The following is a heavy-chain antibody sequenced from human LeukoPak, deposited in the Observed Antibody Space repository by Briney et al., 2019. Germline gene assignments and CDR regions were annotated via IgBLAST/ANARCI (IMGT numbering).Heavy chain of an antibody. CDR1: GFTFSSYW. J-gene: IGHJ4*02. CDR3: ARGVAAAGSDFDN. V-gene: IGHV3-74*01. Sequence: GGSLRLSCAASGFTFSSYWMHWVRQAPGKGLVWVSLINNDGSTNYADSVKGRFTISRDNAKSTLFLQMNSLRAEDTAVYYCARGVAAAGSDFDNWGQGTLVTVSS. CDR2: INNDGST. D-gene: IGHD6-13*01.